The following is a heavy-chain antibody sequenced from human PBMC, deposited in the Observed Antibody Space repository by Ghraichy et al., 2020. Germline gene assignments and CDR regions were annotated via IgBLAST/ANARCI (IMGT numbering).Heavy chain of an antibody. Sequence: SETLSLTCTVSGGSISSDGYYWSWIRQDPGKGLEWIGYIYYSGTAYYNPSLKSRVTISVDTSKNQFSLNVTSVTAADTAVYYCARAPADYYYGMDVWGQGTTVTVSS. CDR2: IYYSGTA. CDR1: GGSISSDGYY. J-gene: IGHJ6*02. CDR3: ARAPADYYYGMDV. V-gene: IGHV4-31*03.